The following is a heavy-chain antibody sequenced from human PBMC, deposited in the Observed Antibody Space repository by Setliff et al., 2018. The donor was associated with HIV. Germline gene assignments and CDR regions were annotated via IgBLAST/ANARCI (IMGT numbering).Heavy chain of an antibody. CDR3: VSSRSDFDY. CDR1: GLTSSTNW. D-gene: IGHD6-13*01. Sequence: GGSLRLSCAASGLTSSTNWMHWVRQAPGKGLVWVSGINSDGSSTNYADSVEGRFTISRDDAKNTLYLQMSSLSAEDTAVYYCVSSRSDFDYWGQGTLVTVSS. V-gene: IGHV3-74*01. CDR2: INSDGSST. J-gene: IGHJ4*02.